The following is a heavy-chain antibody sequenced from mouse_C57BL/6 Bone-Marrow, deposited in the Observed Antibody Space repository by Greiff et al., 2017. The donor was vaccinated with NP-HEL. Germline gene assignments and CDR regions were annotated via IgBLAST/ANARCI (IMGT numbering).Heavy chain of an antibody. D-gene: IGHD1-1*01. CDR2: ISSGGSYT. Sequence: DVKLVESGGDLVKPGGSLKLSCAASGFTFSSYGMSWVRQTPDKRLEWVATISSGGSYTYYPDSVKGRFTISRDNAKNTLYLQMSSLKSEDTAMYYCARRLANYYGSSSAWFAYWGQGTLVTVSA. CDR1: GFTFSSYG. CDR3: ARRLANYYGSSSAWFAY. J-gene: IGHJ3*01. V-gene: IGHV5-6*02.